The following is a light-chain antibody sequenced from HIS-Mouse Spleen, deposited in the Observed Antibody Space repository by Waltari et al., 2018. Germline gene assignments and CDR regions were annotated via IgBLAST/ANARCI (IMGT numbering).Light chain of an antibody. CDR2: LGS. V-gene: IGKV2-28*01. J-gene: IGKJ3*01. CDR1: QSLLHSNGYNY. Sequence: DIVMTQSPLSLPVTPGERASISCRSSQSLLHSNGYNYLDWYQQKPGQSPKLLIYLGSNRASGVPDRFSGSGSGTEFTLKISRVEAEDVGVYYCMQAIQNPFTFGPGTKVDIK. CDR3: MQAIQNPFT.